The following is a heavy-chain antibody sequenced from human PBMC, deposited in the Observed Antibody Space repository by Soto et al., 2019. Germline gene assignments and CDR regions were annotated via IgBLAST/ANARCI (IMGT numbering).Heavy chain of an antibody. D-gene: IGHD3-10*01. CDR2: IYYSGST. Sequence: ETLSLTCTVSGGSISSYYWSWIRQPPGKGLEWIGYIYYSGSTNYNPSLKSRVTISVDTSKNQFSLKLSSVTAADTAVYYCARASLWFGAAGAFDIWGQGTMVTVSS. CDR3: ARASLWFGAAGAFDI. V-gene: IGHV4-59*01. J-gene: IGHJ3*02. CDR1: GGSISSYY.